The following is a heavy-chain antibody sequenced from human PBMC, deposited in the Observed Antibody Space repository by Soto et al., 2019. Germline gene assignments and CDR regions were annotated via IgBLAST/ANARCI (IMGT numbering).Heavy chain of an antibody. D-gene: IGHD1-20*01. Sequence: EVQLLESGGGLVQPGGSLRLSCAASGFTFSSYAMSWVRQAPGKGLEWISAVSGSGGSTYYADSVKGRFTISRDNSTDTLYLQMNNLRAEDTAVYYCAKPPHYNWNDYWGQGTLVTVSS. CDR3: AKPPHYNWNDY. J-gene: IGHJ4*02. CDR1: GFTFSSYA. CDR2: VSGSGGST. V-gene: IGHV3-23*01.